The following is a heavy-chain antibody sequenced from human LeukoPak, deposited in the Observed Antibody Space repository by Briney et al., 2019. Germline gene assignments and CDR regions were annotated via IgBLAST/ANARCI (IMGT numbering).Heavy chain of an antibody. D-gene: IGHD5-24*01. CDR2: IYAGNSDT. Sequence: GESLKISCQGFGYTFTTSWIGWVRQLPGKGLELMAIIYAGNSDTKYSPSFQGQVSISTDRSISTAYLRWSSLQASDTVIYYCAILNHPDGRVYWGQGTLVTVSS. V-gene: IGHV5-51*01. CDR1: GYTFTTSW. J-gene: IGHJ4*02. CDR3: AILNHPDGRVY.